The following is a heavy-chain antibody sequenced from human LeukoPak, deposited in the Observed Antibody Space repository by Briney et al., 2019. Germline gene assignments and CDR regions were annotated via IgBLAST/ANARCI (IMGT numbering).Heavy chain of an antibody. D-gene: IGHD4-17*01. J-gene: IGHJ4*02. CDR2: IKQDGSEK. V-gene: IGHV3-7*01. Sequence: AGGSLRLSCAASGFTFSSYWMSWVRQAPGKGLEWVANIKQDGSEKYYVDSVKGRSTISRDNAKNSLYLQMNSLRAEDTAVYYCARVGRYGDYDYWGQGTLVTVSS. CDR1: GFTFSSYW. CDR3: ARVGRYGDYDY.